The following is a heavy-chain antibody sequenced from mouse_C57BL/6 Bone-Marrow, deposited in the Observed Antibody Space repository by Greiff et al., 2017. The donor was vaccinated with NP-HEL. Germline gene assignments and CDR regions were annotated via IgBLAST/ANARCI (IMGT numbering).Heavy chain of an antibody. CDR2: FLPGSGST. CDR1: GYTFTGYW. CDR3: ARKGLYYGNYAWFAY. Sequence: VQLQQSGAELMKPGASVKLSCKATGYTFTGYWIEWVKQRPGHGLEWIGEFLPGSGSTNYNEKFKGKATFTADTSSNTAYMQLSSLTTEDSAIYYCARKGLYYGNYAWFAYWGQGTLVTVSA. V-gene: IGHV1-9*01. J-gene: IGHJ3*01. D-gene: IGHD2-1*01.